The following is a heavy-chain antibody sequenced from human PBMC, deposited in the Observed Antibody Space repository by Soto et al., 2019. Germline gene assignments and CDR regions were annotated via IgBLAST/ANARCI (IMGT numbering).Heavy chain of an antibody. V-gene: IGHV3-15*01. CDR2: IKSKTDGETT. CDR3: STVGSAWYGGHDY. CDR1: GFTFSNAW. Sequence: GGSLRLSCAASGFTFSNAWMTWVRQAPGKGLEWVGRIKSKTDGETTDHAAPVKGRFSISRDDSKNTLYLQMNSLKTEDTAVYYCSTVGSAWYGGHDYWGQGTLVTVSS. J-gene: IGHJ4*02. D-gene: IGHD6-19*01.